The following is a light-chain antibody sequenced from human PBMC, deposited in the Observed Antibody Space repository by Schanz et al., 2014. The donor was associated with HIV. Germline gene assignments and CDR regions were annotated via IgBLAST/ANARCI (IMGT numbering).Light chain of an antibody. V-gene: IGLV2-8*01. J-gene: IGLJ1*01. CDR3: CSYAGSSYV. CDR1: SSDVGAFNF. CDR2: DVS. Sequence: QSALTQPPSASGSPGQSVTISCTGTSSDVGAFNFVSWYQQHPGKAPKLMIYDVSKRPSGVPDRFSGSKSGNTASLTISGLQAEDEADYYCCSYAGSSYVFGTGTQLTVL.